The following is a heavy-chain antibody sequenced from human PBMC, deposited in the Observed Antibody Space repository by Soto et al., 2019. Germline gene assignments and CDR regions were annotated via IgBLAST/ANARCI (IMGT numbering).Heavy chain of an antibody. CDR3: ARAGGYSSASFDY. Sequence: ASVKVSCKASGDTFSGYAINWVRQAPGQGLEWMGGIIPIFGTANYAQKFQGRVTITADESMSTAYMELSRLRSEDTAVYYCARAGGYSSASFDYWGQRTLVTVSS. CDR1: GDTFSGYA. V-gene: IGHV1-69*13. D-gene: IGHD6-25*01. J-gene: IGHJ4*02. CDR2: IIPIFGTA.